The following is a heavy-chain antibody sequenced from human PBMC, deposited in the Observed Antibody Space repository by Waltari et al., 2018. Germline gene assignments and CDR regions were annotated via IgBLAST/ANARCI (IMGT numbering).Heavy chain of an antibody. D-gene: IGHD6-19*01. V-gene: IGHV3-30*18. CDR2: MSYDGGFK. Sequence: QVQLVESGGGVVQPGRSLRLSCAASGFSISNYGMHWVRQAPGKGLEGVAVMSYDGGFKYYAEFVKGRFTISRDNSGNTLDLQMNSLRSEDTAVYYCAKDNSGFYYGVDVWGQGTTVTVSS. J-gene: IGHJ6*02. CDR1: GFSISNYG. CDR3: AKDNSGFYYGVDV.